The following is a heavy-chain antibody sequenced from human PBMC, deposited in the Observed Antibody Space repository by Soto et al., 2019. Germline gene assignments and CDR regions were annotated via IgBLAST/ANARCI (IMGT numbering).Heavy chain of an antibody. J-gene: IGHJ5*02. D-gene: IGHD6-13*01. CDR2: INPNSGGT. CDR3: ARDLIGRGYSSSWYSEPSNWFDP. V-gene: IGHV1-2*02. Sequence: QVQLVQSGAEVKKPGASVKVSCKASGYTFTGYYMHWVRQAPGQGLEWMGWINPNSGGTNYAQKFQGRVTMTRDTSISTAYMELSRLRSDDTAVYYCARDLIGRGYSSSWYSEPSNWFDPWGQGTLVTVSS. CDR1: GYTFTGYY.